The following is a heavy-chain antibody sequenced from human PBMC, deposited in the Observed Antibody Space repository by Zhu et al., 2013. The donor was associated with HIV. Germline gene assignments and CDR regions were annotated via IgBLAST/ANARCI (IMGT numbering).Heavy chain of an antibody. CDR1: GFIFTSVG. CDR3: TRDQQRLTLDY. V-gene: IGHV1-18*01. J-gene: IGHJ4*03. CDR2: INPYNGYK. D-gene: IGHD6-25*01. Sequence: QLMQSGGEVKKPGASVKVSCQTSGFIFTSVGYSWFRQAPGQGLEWMGWINPYNGYKVYAQNFEGRVTMATDTSSNTVHMELRSLRPDDTAIYYCTRDQQRLTLDYVGPGTLVSV.